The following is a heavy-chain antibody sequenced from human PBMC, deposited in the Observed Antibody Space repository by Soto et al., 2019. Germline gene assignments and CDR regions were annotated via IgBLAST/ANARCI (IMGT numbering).Heavy chain of an antibody. J-gene: IGHJ4*02. CDR3: ARLRYGSGSYKFYYFDY. Sequence: SETLSLTCTVSGGSISSSSYYWGWIRQPPGKGLEWIGSIYYSGSTYYNPSLKSRVTISVDTSKNHFSLKLSSVTAADTAVYYCARLRYGSGSYKFYYFDYWGQGTLVTVSS. CDR2: IYYSGST. D-gene: IGHD3-10*01. V-gene: IGHV4-39*02. CDR1: GGSISSSSYY.